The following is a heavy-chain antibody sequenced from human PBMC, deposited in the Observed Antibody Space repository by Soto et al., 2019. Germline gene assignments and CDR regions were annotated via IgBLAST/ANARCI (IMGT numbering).Heavy chain of an antibody. V-gene: IGHV3-21*01. CDR1: GFTFSSYS. Sequence: GGSLRLSCAASGFTFSSYSMNWVRQAPGKGLEWVSSISSSSSYIYYADSVKGRFTISRDNAKNSLYLQMNSLRAEDTAVYYCARDGGYCSSTSCSAYYDPSAFDYWGQGTLVTVSS. J-gene: IGHJ4*02. D-gene: IGHD2-2*01. CDR3: ARDGGYCSSTSCSAYYDPSAFDY. CDR2: ISSSSSYI.